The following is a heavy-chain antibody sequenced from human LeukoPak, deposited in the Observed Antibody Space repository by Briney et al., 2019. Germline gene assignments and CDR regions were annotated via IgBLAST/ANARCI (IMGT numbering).Heavy chain of an antibody. CDR3: AMEPYGSGSSMDY. CDR2: IIPIFGTA. V-gene: IGHV1-69*05. Sequence: SVKVSCKASGGTFSSYAISWVRQAPGQGLEWMGGIIPIFGTANYAQKFQGRVTITTDESTSTAYMELSSLRSEDTAVYYCAMEPYGSGSSMDYWGQGTLVTVSS. J-gene: IGHJ4*02. CDR1: GGTFSSYA. D-gene: IGHD3-10*01.